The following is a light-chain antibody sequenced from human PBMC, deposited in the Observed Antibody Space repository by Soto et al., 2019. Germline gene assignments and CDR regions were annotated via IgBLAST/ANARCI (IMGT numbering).Light chain of an antibody. CDR3: QQYNEWPPFT. V-gene: IGKV3-20*01. Sequence: EIVLTQSPGTLSMSPGERAALSCRASQSVTSSYLTWCQQKPGQAPRLLIYGASNRAAGIPDRFSGSGSGTDFTLTISSLQSEDFAVYYCQQYNEWPPFTFGQGTRLEIK. CDR1: QSVTSSY. J-gene: IGKJ5*01. CDR2: GAS.